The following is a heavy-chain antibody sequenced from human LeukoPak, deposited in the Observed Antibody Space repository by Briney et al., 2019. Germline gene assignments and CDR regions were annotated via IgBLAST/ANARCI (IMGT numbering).Heavy chain of an antibody. J-gene: IGHJ4*02. D-gene: IGHD3-3*01. Sequence: TGGSLRLSCAASGFIFSDYGMHWVRQAPGKGLEWVAVIWYDGSNEYYADAVKGRFTISRDNSKDTLYLQMNSLRAEDTAVYYCAREFLEATFLGYWGQGTLVTVSS. V-gene: IGHV3-33*01. CDR2: IWYDGSNE. CDR1: GFIFSDYG. CDR3: AREFLEATFLGY.